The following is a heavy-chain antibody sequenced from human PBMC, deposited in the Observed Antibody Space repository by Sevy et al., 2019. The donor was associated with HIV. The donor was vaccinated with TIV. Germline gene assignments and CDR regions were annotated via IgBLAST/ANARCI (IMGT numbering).Heavy chain of an antibody. J-gene: IGHJ4*02. Sequence: GGSLRLSCAASGFTFSKYSMHWVRQAPGKGLEWVALIWYDGSNKYYADSVKGRFTISRDNSKNTLSLQMNSLRAEDTAVYYCVRGADYYDSCGANCDYWGQGTLVTVSS. CDR2: IWYDGSNK. D-gene: IGHD3-22*01. V-gene: IGHV3-33*01. CDR3: VRGADYYDSCGANCDY. CDR1: GFTFSKYS.